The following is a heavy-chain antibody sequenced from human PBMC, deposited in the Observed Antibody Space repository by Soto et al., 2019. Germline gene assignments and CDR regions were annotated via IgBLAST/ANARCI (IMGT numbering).Heavy chain of an antibody. Sequence: KTSETLSLTCAVYGGSFSGYYWSWIRQPPGKGLEWIGEINHSGSTNYNPSLKSRVTISVDTSKNQFSLKLSSVTAADTAVYYCARGVRTAAAGTGYYYYYGMDVWGQGTTVTVSS. J-gene: IGHJ6*02. CDR1: GGSFSGYY. CDR3: ARGVRTAAAGTGYYYYYGMDV. D-gene: IGHD6-13*01. V-gene: IGHV4-34*01. CDR2: INHSGST.